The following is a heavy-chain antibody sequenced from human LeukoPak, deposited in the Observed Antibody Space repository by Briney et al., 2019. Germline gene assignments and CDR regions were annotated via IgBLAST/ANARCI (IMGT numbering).Heavy chain of an antibody. Sequence: GGSLRLSCAASGFTFSSYSMNWVRQAPGQGLEWVSSISSSSSYIYYADSVKGRFTTSRYNAKNSLYLQMNSLRAEDTAVYYCARAFHYYGSGNLLDYYMDVWGKGTTVTISS. CDR1: GFTFSSYS. CDR2: ISSSSSYI. J-gene: IGHJ6*03. D-gene: IGHD3-10*01. V-gene: IGHV3-21*01. CDR3: ARAFHYYGSGNLLDYYMDV.